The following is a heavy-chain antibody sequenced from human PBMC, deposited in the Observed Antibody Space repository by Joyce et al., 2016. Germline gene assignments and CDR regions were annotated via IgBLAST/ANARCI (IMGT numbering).Heavy chain of an antibody. CDR3: ARVTWFGDKGFDY. CDR2: IYYHGST. CDR1: GGSISSGDYY. J-gene: IGHJ4*02. V-gene: IGHV4-30-4*01. Sequence: QVQLQESGPGLVKPSQTLSLTCSVSGGSISSGDYYWSWIRQPPGKGLEWIGYIYYHGSTYYNLSLKSRITMSVDTSKNQFSLKLSSVTAADTAVYYCARVTWFGDKGFDYWGQGTLVTVSS. D-gene: IGHD3-10*01.